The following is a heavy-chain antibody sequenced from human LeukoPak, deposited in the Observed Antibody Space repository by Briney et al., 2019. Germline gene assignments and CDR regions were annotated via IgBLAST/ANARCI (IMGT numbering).Heavy chain of an antibody. CDR3: ARDFEERGYYLADFDY. CDR2: ITSSNSI. D-gene: IGHD3-22*01. J-gene: IGHJ4*02. CDR1: GFTFSYYI. Sequence: GGSLRLSCAASGFTFSYYIMNWVRQAPGKGLEWVSPITSSNSIYYADSVQGRFTVSRDNAKNSLYLQMNSLRADDTAVYYCARDFEERGYYLADFDYWGQGTLVTVSS. V-gene: IGHV3-69-1*01.